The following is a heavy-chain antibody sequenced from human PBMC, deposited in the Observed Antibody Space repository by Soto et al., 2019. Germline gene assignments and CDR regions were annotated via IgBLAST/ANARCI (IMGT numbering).Heavy chain of an antibody. CDR2: ISPYNGNT. CDR1: GYPFTHYG. V-gene: IGHV1-18*01. CDR3: ARDQSFDRSYYYVLDV. D-gene: IGHD3-10*01. J-gene: IGHJ6*02. Sequence: GASVKVSCKSSGYPFTHYGITWVRQAPGQGLEWMGWISPYNGNTNYGQTFQGRVTLTTDTSTSTVYMELRSLRSDDTAVYYCARDQSFDRSYYYVLDVWGQGTTVTVSS.